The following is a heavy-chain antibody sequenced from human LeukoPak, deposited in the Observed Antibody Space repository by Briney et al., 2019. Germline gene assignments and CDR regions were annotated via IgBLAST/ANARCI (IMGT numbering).Heavy chain of an antibody. D-gene: IGHD2-15*01. J-gene: IGHJ4*02. CDR1: GFTFRRYT. CDR2: ISGSGGST. V-gene: IGHV3-23*01. CDR3: AQVVAATPIIDY. Sequence: GGSLRLSCAASGFTFRRYTMTWVRQAPGRGLEWVSAISGSGGSTYYADSVKGRFTISRDNSMNTLYLQMNSLRAEDTAVYYCAQVVAATPIIDYWGQGTLVTVSS.